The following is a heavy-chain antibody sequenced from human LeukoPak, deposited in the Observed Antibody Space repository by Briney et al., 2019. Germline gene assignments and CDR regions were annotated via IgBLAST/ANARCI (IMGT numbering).Heavy chain of an antibody. CDR1: GYTFTGYY. D-gene: IGHD6-19*01. V-gene: IGHV1-2*02. Sequence: ASVKVSCKASGYTFTGYYMHWVRQAPGQGLEWMGWINPNSGGTNYAQKFQGRVTMTRDTSISTAYMELSRLRSDDTAVYYCARGVSGTYYYYYMDVWGKGATVTVSS. CDR2: INPNSGGT. CDR3: ARGVSGTYYYYYMDV. J-gene: IGHJ6*03.